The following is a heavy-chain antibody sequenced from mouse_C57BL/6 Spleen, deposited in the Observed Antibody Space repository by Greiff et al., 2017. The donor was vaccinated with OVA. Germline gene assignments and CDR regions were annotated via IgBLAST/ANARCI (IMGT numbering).Heavy chain of an antibody. D-gene: IGHD2-3*01. CDR3: GRPSDGYYDYAMDY. Sequence: VQLQQPGAELVKPGASVKLSCKASGYTFTSYWMHWVKQRPGQGLEWIGMIHPNSGSTNYNEKFKSKATLTVDNSSSRAYMQLRSLTSEDSAVYYCGRPSDGYYDYAMDYWGQGTSVTVSS. V-gene: IGHV1-64*01. CDR2: IHPNSGST. CDR1: GYTFTSYW. J-gene: IGHJ4*01.